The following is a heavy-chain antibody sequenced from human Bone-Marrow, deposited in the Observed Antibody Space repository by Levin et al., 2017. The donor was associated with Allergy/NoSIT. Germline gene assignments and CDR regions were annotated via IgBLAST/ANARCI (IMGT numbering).Heavy chain of an antibody. J-gene: IGHJ2*01. D-gene: IGHD1-26*01. Sequence: GGSLRLSCATSGLIFNDYAMSWVRQPPGKGLELVAIISGSGTSTYFADSVKGRFVISRDKSGNTLYLQMNKMRVEDTALYYCVKAGGTYFRWFFDLWGRGTPVTVAS. V-gene: IGHV3-23*01. CDR1: GLIFNDYA. CDR3: VKAGGTYFRWFFDL. CDR2: ISGSGTST.